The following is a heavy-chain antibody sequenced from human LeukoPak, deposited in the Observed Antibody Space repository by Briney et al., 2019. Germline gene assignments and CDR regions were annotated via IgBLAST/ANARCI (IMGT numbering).Heavy chain of an antibody. CDR3: ALHRGYSSGLKDAIDI. D-gene: IGHD5-18*01. V-gene: IGHV4-39*01. CDR2: IYYSGST. Sequence: KSSETLSLTCTVSGGSISSSSYYWGWIRQPPGKGLGWIGSIYYSGSTYYNPSLKSRVTISVDTSKNQFSLKLSSVTAADTAVYYCALHRGYSSGLKDAIDIWGQGTMVTVSS. CDR1: GGSISSSSYY. J-gene: IGHJ3*02.